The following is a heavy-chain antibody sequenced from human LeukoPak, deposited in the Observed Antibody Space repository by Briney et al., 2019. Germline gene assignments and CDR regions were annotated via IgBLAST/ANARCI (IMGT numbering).Heavy chain of an antibody. CDR2: INPNSGGT. V-gene: IGHV1-2*02. CDR1: GYTFTDYY. Sequence: ASVKVSCKASGYTFTDYYIHWVRQAPGQGLEWMGWINPNSGGTNYAQKFQGRVTMTRDTSIRTAYMELSRLRSDDTAVYYCAGAHERQLWSSGLDYWGQGTLVTVSS. J-gene: IGHJ4*02. CDR3: AGAHERQLWSSGLDY. D-gene: IGHD5-18*01.